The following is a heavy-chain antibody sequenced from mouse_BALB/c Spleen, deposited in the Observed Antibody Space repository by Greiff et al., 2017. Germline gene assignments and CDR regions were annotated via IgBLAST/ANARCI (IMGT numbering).Heavy chain of an antibody. Sequence: LVESGAELVRPGVSVKISCKGSGYTFTDYAMHWVKQSHAKSLEWIGVISTYYGDASYNQKFKGKATMTVDKSSSTAYMELARLTSEDSAIYYCARGITAYFDYWGQGTTLTVSS. J-gene: IGHJ2*01. CDR3: ARGITAYFDY. V-gene: IGHV1S137*01. D-gene: IGHD2-4*01. CDR1: GYTFTDYA. CDR2: ISTYYGDA.